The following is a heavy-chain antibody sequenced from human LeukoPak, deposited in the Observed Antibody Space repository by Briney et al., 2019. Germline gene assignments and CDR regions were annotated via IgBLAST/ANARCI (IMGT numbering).Heavy chain of an antibody. Sequence: GASVKVSCKASGGTFSSYAISWVRQAPGQGHEWMGRIIPIFGTANYAQKFQGRVTITTDESTSTAYMELSSLRSEDTAVYYCAREPKWELPPDYWGRGTLITVSS. CDR3: AREPKWELPPDY. CDR2: IIPIFGTA. CDR1: GGTFSSYA. D-gene: IGHD1-26*01. J-gene: IGHJ4*02. V-gene: IGHV1-69*05.